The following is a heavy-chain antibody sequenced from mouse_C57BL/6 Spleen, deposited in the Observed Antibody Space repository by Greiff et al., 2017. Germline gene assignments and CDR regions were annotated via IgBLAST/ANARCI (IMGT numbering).Heavy chain of an antibody. D-gene: IGHD2-2*01. CDR3: AKGGYLGFFDY. CDR1: GYTFTSYW. Sequence: QVQLQQSGAELVMPGASVKLSCKASGYTFTSYWMQWVKQRPGQGLEWIGEIDPSDSYTNYNQKFKGKSTLTVDKSSSTAYMQLSSLTSEDSAVYYCAKGGYLGFFDYWGQGTTLTVSS. CDR2: IDPSDSYT. V-gene: IGHV1-69*01. J-gene: IGHJ2*01.